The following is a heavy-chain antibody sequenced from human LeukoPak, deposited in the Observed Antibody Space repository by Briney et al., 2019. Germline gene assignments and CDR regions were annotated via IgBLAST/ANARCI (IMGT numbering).Heavy chain of an antibody. J-gene: IGHJ5*02. CDR2: IWYDGSNK. CDR3: ARDGSPHWLSAENWFDP. CDR1: GFTFSSYG. V-gene: IGHV3-33*01. Sequence: GGSLRLSCAASGFTFSSYGMHWVRQAPGKGLEWVAVIWYDGSNKYYADSVKGRFTISRDNSKNTLYLQMNSLRAEDTAVYYCARDGSPHWLSAENWFDPWGQGTLVTVSS. D-gene: IGHD3-9*01.